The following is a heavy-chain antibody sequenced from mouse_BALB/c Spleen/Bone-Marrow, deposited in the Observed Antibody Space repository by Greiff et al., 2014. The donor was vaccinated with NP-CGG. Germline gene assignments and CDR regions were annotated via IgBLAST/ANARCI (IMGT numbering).Heavy chain of an antibody. J-gene: IGHJ4*01. CDR3: ARGLLQYYYAMDY. V-gene: IGHV14-3*02. Sequence: EVQLVESXAELVKPGASVKLSCTASGFNIKDTYMHWVKQRPEQGLEWIGRIDPANGNTKYDPKFQGKATITADTSSNTAYLQLSSLTSEDTAVYYCARGLLQYYYAMDYWGQGTSVTVSS. CDR2: IDPANGNT. D-gene: IGHD2-3*01. CDR1: GFNIKDTY.